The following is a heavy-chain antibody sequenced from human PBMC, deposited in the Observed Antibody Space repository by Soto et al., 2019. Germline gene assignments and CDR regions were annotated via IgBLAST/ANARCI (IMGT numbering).Heavy chain of an antibody. CDR2: IYPGDSDT. V-gene: IGHV5-51*01. J-gene: IGHJ6*02. CDR3: ARRATRKDYYYYYGMDV. Sequence: GESLKISCKGSGYSFTSYWIGWVRQMPGKGLEWMGTIYPGDSDTRYSPSFQGQVTISADKSISTAYLQWSSLKASDTAMYYCARRATRKDYYYYYGMDVWGQGTTVTVSS. CDR1: GYSFTSYW.